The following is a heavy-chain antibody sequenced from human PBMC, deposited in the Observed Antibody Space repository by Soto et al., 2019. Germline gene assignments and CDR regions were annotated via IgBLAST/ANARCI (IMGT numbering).Heavy chain of an antibody. CDR1: NGSVSSGTYS. J-gene: IGHJ6*02. CDR3: ARGHYYYGMDV. Sequence: SETLSLTCTVPNGSVSSGTYSWSWVRQPPGKGLEWIGYIYHSGTTYYTPSLKSRLTMSMDRANDHFSLNLTSVTAADTAVYFCARGHYYYGMDVWGQGITVTVSS. CDR2: IYHSGTT. V-gene: IGHV4-30-2*01.